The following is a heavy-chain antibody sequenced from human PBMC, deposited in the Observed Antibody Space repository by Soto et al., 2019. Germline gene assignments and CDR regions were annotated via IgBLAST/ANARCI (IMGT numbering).Heavy chain of an antibody. CDR3: ARGGIVVVPAAFGANWFNP. D-gene: IGHD2-2*01. V-gene: IGHV4-34*01. J-gene: IGHJ5*02. CDR2: INPSGST. CDR1: GGSFSGYY. Sequence: PSETLSLTCAVYGGSFSGYYWSWIRQPPGKGLEWIGEINPSGSTNYNPSLKSRVTISVDTSKNQCSLKLSSVTAADTAVYYCARGGIVVVPAAFGANWFNPWGQGTLVTAPQ.